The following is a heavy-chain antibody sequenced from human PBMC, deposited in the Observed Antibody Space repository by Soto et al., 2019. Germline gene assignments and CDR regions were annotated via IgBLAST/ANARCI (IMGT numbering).Heavy chain of an antibody. V-gene: IGHV4-30-4*01. CDR2: IYKSATT. D-gene: IGHD7-27*01. Sequence: SETLSLTCSVSGDSISNLYYFWAWIRQPPGQALEYIGYIYKSATTYYNPSFESRVAISVDTSKSQFSLNVTSVTAADTAVYFCARGRYCLTGRCFPNWFDSWGQGALVTLSS. J-gene: IGHJ5*01. CDR3: ARGRYCLTGRCFPNWFDS. CDR1: GDSISNLYYF.